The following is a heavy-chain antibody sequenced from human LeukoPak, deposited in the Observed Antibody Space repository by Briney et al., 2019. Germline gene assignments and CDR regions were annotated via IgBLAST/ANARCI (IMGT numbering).Heavy chain of an antibody. D-gene: IGHD6-13*01. CDR2: MNPNSGNA. V-gene: IGHV1-8*01. Sequence: ASVKVSCKASGYTFTSYDINWVRQATGQGLEWMGGMNPNSGNAGYAQKFQGRVTMTRNTSISTAYMELSSLRSEDTAVYYCARGRGAADNWFDPWGQGTLVTVSS. CDR1: GYTFTSYD. J-gene: IGHJ5*02. CDR3: ARGRGAADNWFDP.